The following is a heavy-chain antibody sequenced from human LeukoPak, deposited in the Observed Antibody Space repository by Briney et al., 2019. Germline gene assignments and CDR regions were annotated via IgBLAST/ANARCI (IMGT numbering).Heavy chain of an antibody. CDR3: ARVFGSGWADY. Sequence: SETLSLTCAVYGGSFSSYYWSWIRQPPGKGLEWIGEINHSGSTNYNPSLKSRVTISVDTSKNQFSLKLSSVTAADTAVYYCARVFGSGWADYWGQGTLVTVSS. V-gene: IGHV4-34*01. CDR2: INHSGST. J-gene: IGHJ4*02. CDR1: GGSFSSYY. D-gene: IGHD6-19*01.